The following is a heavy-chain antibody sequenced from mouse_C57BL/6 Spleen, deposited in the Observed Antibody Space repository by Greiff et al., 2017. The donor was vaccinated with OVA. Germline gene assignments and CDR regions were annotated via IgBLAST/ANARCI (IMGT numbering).Heavy chain of an antibody. Sequence: VQLQQPGAELVKPGASVKMSCKASGYTFTSYWITWVKQRPGQGLEWIGDIYPGSGSTNYNEKFESKATLTVDKSYSTAYMQLSSLTSEDSAVYYCARCLLDYAMGYWGQGTSVSVAS. CDR2: IYPGSGST. V-gene: IGHV1-55*01. CDR1: GYTFTSYW. D-gene: IGHD1-1*01. CDR3: ARCLLDYAMGY. J-gene: IGHJ4*01.